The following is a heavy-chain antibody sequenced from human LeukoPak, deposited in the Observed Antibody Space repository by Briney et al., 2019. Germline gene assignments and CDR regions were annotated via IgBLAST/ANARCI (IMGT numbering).Heavy chain of an antibody. V-gene: IGHV4-39*01. CDR2: TYYSGST. CDR3: ASRAFVTIFGVAIDAFDI. Sequence: SETLSLTCTVSGGSISSSSYYWGWIRQPPGKGLEWIGSTYYSGSTYYNPSLKSRVTISVDTSKNQFSLKLSSVTAADTAVYYCASRAFVTIFGVAIDAFDIWGQGTMVTVSS. D-gene: IGHD3-3*01. CDR1: GGSISSSSYY. J-gene: IGHJ3*02.